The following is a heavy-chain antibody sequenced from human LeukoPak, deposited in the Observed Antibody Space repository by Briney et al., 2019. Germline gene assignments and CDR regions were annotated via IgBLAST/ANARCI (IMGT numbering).Heavy chain of an antibody. CDR3: AREDGSGSYDFDY. V-gene: IGHV3-30*04. J-gene: IGHJ4*02. D-gene: IGHD3-10*01. CDR2: ISYDENDK. Sequence: GGSLRLSCAASGFTFSNYAMHWVRQAPGKGLEWVAVISYDENDKYYADSVKGRFTISRDNSKNTLFLQMNSLRAEHTAVYYCAREDGSGSYDFDYWGQGTLVTVSS. CDR1: GFTFSNYA.